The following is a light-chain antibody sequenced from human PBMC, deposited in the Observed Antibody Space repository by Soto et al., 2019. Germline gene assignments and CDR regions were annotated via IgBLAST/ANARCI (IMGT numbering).Light chain of an antibody. J-gene: IGLJ1*01. CDR2: EVS. Sequence: QSVLTQPPSASRSPGQSVTISCTGTSSDIGAYIYVSWYQQHPGKAPKLMISEVSRRPSGVPERFSGSKSGNTASLTVSGLQADDEAHYCCSSYASSNNFVCGTGPKVT. CDR3: SSYASSNNFV. V-gene: IGLV2-8*02. CDR1: SSDIGAYIY.